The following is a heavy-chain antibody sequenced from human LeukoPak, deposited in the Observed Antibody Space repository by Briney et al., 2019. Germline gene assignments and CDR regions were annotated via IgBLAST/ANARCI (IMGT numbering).Heavy chain of an antibody. CDR2: IYSGGST. Sequence: GGSLRLSCAASGFTVSSNYMSWVRRAPGKGLEWVSVIYSGGSTYYADSEKGRFTISRDNSKNTLYLQMNSLRAGDTAVYYCATGTPGTPDYWGQGTLVTVSS. V-gene: IGHV3-53*01. CDR3: ATGTPGTPDY. D-gene: IGHD3-10*01. CDR1: GFTVSSNY. J-gene: IGHJ4*02.